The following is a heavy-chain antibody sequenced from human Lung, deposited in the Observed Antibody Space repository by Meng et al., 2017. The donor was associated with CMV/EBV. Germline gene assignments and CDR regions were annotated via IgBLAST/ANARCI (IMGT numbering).Heavy chain of an antibody. D-gene: IGHD5-18*01. CDR3: AREAETANDY. J-gene: IGHJ4*02. CDR1: GYTFADYF. V-gene: IGHV1-2*02. Sequence: ASXXVSCKASGYTFADYFIHWVRQAPGQGLEWMGRINPRGGGPNYVQKYQDRVTLTMDTSITTAYMEMSGLTSDETAVYYCAREAETANDYWGQGTLVTVSS. CDR2: INPRGGGP.